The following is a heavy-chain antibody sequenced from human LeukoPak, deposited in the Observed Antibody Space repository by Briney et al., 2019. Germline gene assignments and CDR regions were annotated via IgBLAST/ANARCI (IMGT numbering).Heavy chain of an antibody. CDR2: IKQDGSEK. J-gene: IGHJ4*02. CDR3: ARSIRGSARFDY. Sequence: GGSLRLSCAASGFTFSDYYMSWIRQAPGKGLEWVANIKQDGSEKYYVGSVKGRFTISSDNAKNSLYLQMNSLRAEDTAVYYCARSIRGSARFDYWGQGTLVTVSS. D-gene: IGHD3-10*01. CDR1: GFTFSDYY. V-gene: IGHV3-7*04.